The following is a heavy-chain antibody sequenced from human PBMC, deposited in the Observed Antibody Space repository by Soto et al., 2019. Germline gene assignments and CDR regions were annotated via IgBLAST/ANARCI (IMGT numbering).Heavy chain of an antibody. CDR3: AGGFGSAVSGMDG. J-gene: IGHJ6*02. Sequence: ESGGCLVKPGGSLRRSCAASGFTFSSYSMNWVRQPPGKGLEWVSSISSSSSYIYYADSVKGRFTISRDNAKNSLYLQMKSLRAEDTGVYYCAGGFGSAVSGMDGWGQGTTVTVSS. CDR2: ISSSSSYI. D-gene: IGHD3-3*01. CDR1: GFTFSSYS. V-gene: IGHV3-21*01.